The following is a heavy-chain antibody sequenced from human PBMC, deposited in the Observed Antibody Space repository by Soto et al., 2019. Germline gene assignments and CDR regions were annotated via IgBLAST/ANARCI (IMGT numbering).Heavy chain of an antibody. CDR2: IYHSGST. D-gene: IGHD2-21*01. CDR1: GGSISTCGYS. V-gene: IGHV4-30-2*01. CDR3: ATLPPLIVVYLISIPS. Sequence: SETLSLTCAVSGGSISTCGYSWSWIRQPPGKGLEWIGYIYHSGSTYYNPSLKSRVTISVDRSKNQFSLKLSFVTAADTAVYYCATLPPLIVVYLISIPSWGKGILVTVSS. J-gene: IGHJ5*02.